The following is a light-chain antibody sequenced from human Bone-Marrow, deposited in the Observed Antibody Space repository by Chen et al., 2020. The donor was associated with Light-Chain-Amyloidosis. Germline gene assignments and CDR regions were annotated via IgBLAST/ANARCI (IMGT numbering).Light chain of an antibody. Sequence: EIVLTQSPATLSLSPGERATLSCRASQSVSSYLAWYQQKPGQAPRLLIYDASNRATGIPARFSGSGSGTDVTLTNSSLEPEDFAVYYCQQRSDRPPITFGQGIRLEIK. CDR3: QQRSDRPPIT. V-gene: IGKV3-11*01. CDR2: DAS. J-gene: IGKJ5*01. CDR1: QSVSSY.